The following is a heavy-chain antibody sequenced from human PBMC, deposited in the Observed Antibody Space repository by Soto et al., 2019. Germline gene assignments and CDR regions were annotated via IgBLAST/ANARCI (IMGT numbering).Heavy chain of an antibody. J-gene: IGHJ5*02. V-gene: IGHV3-30*18. D-gene: IGHD2-2*01. CDR3: AKNWIHCSSTSCPAISNWFDP. CDR2: ISYDGSNK. CDR1: GFTFSSYG. Sequence: GGSLRLSCAASGFTFSSYGMHWVRQAPGKGLEWVAVISYDGSNKYYADSVKGRFTISRDNSKNTLYLQMNSLRAEDTAVYYYAKNWIHCSSTSCPAISNWFDPWGQGTLVTVSS.